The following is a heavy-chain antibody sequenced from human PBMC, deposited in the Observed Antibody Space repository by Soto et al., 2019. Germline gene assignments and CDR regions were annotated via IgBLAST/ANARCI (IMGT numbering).Heavy chain of an antibody. V-gene: IGHV4-30-4*01. CDR3: ARRPQDCSGGRCYLYFHH. CDR1: GGSISSGDYY. D-gene: IGHD2-15*01. J-gene: IGHJ1*01. CDR2: IYYSGST. Sequence: QVQLQESGPGLVKPSQTLSLTCTVSGGSISSGDYYWSWIRQPPGKGLEWIGYIYYSGSTYYNPSLKSRVTTSVDTSKTQFSLKLSSVTAADTAVYYCARRPQDCSGGRCYLYFHHWGQGTLVTVSS.